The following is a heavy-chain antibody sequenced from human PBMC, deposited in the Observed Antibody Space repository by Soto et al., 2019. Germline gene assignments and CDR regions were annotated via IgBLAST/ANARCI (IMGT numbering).Heavy chain of an antibody. CDR1: GFTFSDFG. J-gene: IGHJ6*02. V-gene: IGHV3-30*18. CDR3: AKAPFRRPYYFYGMDA. Sequence: GGSLRLSCVASGFTFSDFGMHWVRQGPGKGLEWLAVISEDAETDFHADSVKGRFTVSRDNFKETLYLQMNSLTTDDSGVYFCAKAPFRRPYYFYGMDAWGQGTTVTVSS. CDR2: ISEDAETD. D-gene: IGHD3-10*01.